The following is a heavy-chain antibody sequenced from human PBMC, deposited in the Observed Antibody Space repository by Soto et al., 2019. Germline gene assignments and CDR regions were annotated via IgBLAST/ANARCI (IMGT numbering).Heavy chain of an antibody. V-gene: IGHV3-33*01. J-gene: IGHJ3*02. Sequence: VRQAPGKGLEWVAVIWYDGSNKYYGDSVKGRFTISRDNSKNTLYLEMNSLRDEDTAMYYCAREGSGTDAFDIWGQGTMVTVSS. CDR3: AREGSGTDAFDI. D-gene: IGHD1-26*01. CDR2: IWYDGSNK.